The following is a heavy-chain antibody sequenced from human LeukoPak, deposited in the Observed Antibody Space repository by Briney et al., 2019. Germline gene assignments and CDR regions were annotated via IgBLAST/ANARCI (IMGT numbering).Heavy chain of an antibody. CDR3: ARDPVFPNWFDP. Sequence: PSQTLSLTCTVSGGSISSGSYYWSWIRQPAGKGLEWIGRIYTSGSTNYNPSLKSRVTISVDTSKNQFSLKLSSVTAADTAVYYCARDPVFPNWFDPWGQGTLVTVSS. CDR2: IYTSGST. V-gene: IGHV4-61*02. J-gene: IGHJ5*02. CDR1: GGSISSGSYY. D-gene: IGHD3-10*01.